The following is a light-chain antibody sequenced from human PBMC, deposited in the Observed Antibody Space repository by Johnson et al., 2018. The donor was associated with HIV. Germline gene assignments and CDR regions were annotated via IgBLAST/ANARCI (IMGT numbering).Light chain of an antibody. J-gene: IGLJ1*01. Sequence: QSVLTQPPSVSAAPGQKVTISCSGSSSNIGRNYVSWYQQLPGTAPKLLIFDNNKRPSGIPDRFSASKSGTSATLAIPGLQTGDEADYDCGTWDSSLISNVFGPGTKVTVL. CDR1: SSNIGRNY. V-gene: IGLV1-51*01. CDR2: DNN. CDR3: GTWDSSLISNV.